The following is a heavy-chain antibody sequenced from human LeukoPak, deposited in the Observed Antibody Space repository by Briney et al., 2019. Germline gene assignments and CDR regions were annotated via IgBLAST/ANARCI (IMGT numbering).Heavy chain of an antibody. CDR2: ISGSGTST. V-gene: IGHV3-23*01. Sequence: GGSLRLSCTASGFTFSSYAMNWVRQAPGKGLEWVSGISGSGTSTYYADSVKGRFTISRDNSKNTLYLQMNSLRAEDTAVYYCAHISSSWPDYWGQGTLVTVSS. D-gene: IGHD6-13*01. J-gene: IGHJ4*02. CDR1: GFTFSSYA. CDR3: AHISSSWPDY.